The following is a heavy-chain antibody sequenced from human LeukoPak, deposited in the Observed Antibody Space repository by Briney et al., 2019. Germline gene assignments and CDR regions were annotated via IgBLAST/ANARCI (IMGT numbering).Heavy chain of an antibody. CDR2: IYESGST. V-gene: IGHV4-38-2*02. Sequence: PSETLSLTCTVSGYSISSGYYWGWIRQPPGQGLEWIGSIYESGSTYYNPPLKSRVTISVDTSKNQFSLKLSSVTAADTAVYYCARGRWGEYYYDSSGIGPRSNYYYYYMDVWGKGTTVTISS. D-gene: IGHD3-22*01. CDR3: ARGRWGEYYYDSSGIGPRSNYYYYYMDV. J-gene: IGHJ6*03. CDR1: GYSISSGYY.